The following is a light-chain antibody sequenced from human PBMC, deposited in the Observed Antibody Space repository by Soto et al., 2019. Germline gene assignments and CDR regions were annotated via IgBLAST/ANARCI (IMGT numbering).Light chain of an antibody. CDR2: GNS. Sequence: QSVLTQPPSVSGAPGQRVTISCTGSSSNIGACYDVHWYQQLPGTAPKLLIYGNSNRPSGVPDRFSGSKSGTSASLAFTGLQAEDEADYYCQSYDSSLSGYVFGTGTKLTVL. J-gene: IGLJ1*01. V-gene: IGLV1-40*01. CDR3: QSYDSSLSGYV. CDR1: SSNIGACYD.